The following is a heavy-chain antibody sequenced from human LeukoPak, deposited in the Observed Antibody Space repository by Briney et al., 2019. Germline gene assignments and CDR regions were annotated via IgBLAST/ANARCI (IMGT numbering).Heavy chain of an antibody. Sequence: ASVKVSCKASGYNFTSYAMHWVRQAPGQRLEWMGWSNAGNGNAKYSQEFQGRVTMTEDTSTDTAYMELSSLRSEDTAVYYCATLDYYDSSAYYSDYWGQGTLVTVSS. V-gene: IGHV1-3*02. D-gene: IGHD3-22*01. J-gene: IGHJ4*02. CDR3: ATLDYYDSSAYYSDY. CDR1: GYNFTSYA. CDR2: SNAGNGNA.